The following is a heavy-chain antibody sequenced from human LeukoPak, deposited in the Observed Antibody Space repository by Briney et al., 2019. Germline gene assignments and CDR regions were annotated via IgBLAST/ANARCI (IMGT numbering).Heavy chain of an antibody. D-gene: IGHD3-10*01. CDR1: GFTFSSYS. J-gene: IGHJ4*02. V-gene: IGHV3-21*01. CDR2: ISSSSSYI. CDR3: ARDLSTMVREVIIRAYYFDY. Sequence: GGSLRLSCAASGFTFSSYSMNWVRQAPGKGLEWVSSISSSSSYIYYADSVKGRFTISRDNAKNSLYLQLNSLRADDTAVYYCARDLSTMVREVIIRAYYFDYWGQGTLVTVSS.